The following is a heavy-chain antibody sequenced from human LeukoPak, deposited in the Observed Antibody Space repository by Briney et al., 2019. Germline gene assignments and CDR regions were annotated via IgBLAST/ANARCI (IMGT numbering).Heavy chain of an antibody. V-gene: IGHV3-30*02. CDR2: IRYDGSNK. D-gene: IGHD6-13*01. J-gene: IGHJ4*02. Sequence: GGSLRLSCAASGFTFSSYGMHWVRQAPSKGLEWVAFIRYDGSNKYYADSVKGRFTISRDNSKNTLYLQMNSLRAEDTAVYYCAKDSGSSWPYFDYWGQGTLVTVSS. CDR1: GFTFSSYG. CDR3: AKDSGSSWPYFDY.